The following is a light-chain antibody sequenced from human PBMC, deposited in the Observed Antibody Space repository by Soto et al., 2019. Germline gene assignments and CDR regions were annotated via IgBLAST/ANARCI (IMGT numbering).Light chain of an antibody. V-gene: IGKV3D-15*01. CDR2: GAS. J-gene: IGKJ4*01. CDR1: QSVASLY. CDR3: QQYNNWPLT. Sequence: EIVLTQSPDSLSFSPCERGTLSCRSSQSVASLYLAWYQQKPDQAPRLLIFGASSRASGIPDRFSGSGSGTEFTLTISSLQSEDSAVYYCQQYNNWPLTFGGGTKVDIK.